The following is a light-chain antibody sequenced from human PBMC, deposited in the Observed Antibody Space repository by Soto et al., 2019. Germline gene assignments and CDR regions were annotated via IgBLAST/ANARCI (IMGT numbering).Light chain of an antibody. J-gene: IGKJ1*01. Sequence: IQMTQSPSTLSASVGDRVTITCRASQSIDTWLAWYQQKPGEVPKVLIYKVSNLQRGVPSRFSGSGSGTEFTLTISGLQPDDYATYYSKHYKFFPWTFGQGNKVEIX. CDR3: KHYKFFPWT. CDR2: KVS. V-gene: IGKV1-5*03. CDR1: QSIDTW.